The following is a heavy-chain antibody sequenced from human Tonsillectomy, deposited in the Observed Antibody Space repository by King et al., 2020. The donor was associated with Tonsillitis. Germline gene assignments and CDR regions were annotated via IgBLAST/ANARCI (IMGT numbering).Heavy chain of an antibody. Sequence: QVQLQQWGAGLLKPSETLSLTCAVYGGSFSGYYWSWIHQPPGKGLEWIGEINHSGSTNYNPSLKSRVTISVDTSKNQFSLKLSSVTAADTAVYYCARALGYCSSTSCSPFDYWGQGTLVTVSS. V-gene: IGHV4-34*01. D-gene: IGHD2-2*01. J-gene: IGHJ4*02. CDR3: ARALGYCSSTSCSPFDY. CDR1: GGSFSGYY. CDR2: INHSGST.